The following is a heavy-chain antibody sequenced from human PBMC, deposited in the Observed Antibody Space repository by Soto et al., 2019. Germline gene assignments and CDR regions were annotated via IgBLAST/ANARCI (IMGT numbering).Heavy chain of an antibody. CDR2: ISAYNGNT. V-gene: IGHV1-18*01. J-gene: IGHJ3*02. CDR3: ARDRAVLDAFDI. D-gene: IGHD6-19*01. CDR1: GYTFTSYG. Sequence: ASVKVSCKASGYTFTSYGISWVRQAPGQGLEWMGWISAYNGNTNYAQKLQGRVTLTTDTSTSTAYMELRSLRSDDTAVYYCARDRAVLDAFDIWGQGTMVTVSS.